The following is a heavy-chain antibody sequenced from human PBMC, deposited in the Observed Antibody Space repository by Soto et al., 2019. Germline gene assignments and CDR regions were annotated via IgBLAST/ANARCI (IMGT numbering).Heavy chain of an antibody. D-gene: IGHD3-10*01. CDR1: GDSFSSYY. CDR2: IFHTGNT. V-gene: IGHV4-59*01. J-gene: IGHJ4*02. Sequence: KSPETLSLTCTVSGDSFSSYYWTWIRQPPGKRLEWVAYIFHTGNTNYNPSLKSRVTISVDTSKNQFSLKLRSVTPADTAVYYCAALDGALDYWGPGTLVTVSS. CDR3: AALDGALDY.